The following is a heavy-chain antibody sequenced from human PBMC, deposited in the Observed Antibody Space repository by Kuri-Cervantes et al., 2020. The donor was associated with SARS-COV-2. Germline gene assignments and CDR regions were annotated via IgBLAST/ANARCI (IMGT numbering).Heavy chain of an antibody. D-gene: IGHD3-3*01. Sequence: ASVKVSCKASGYTFTGYYMHWVRQAPGQGLEWMGWISAYNGNTNYAQKLQGRVTMTTDTSTSTAYMELRSLRSDDTAVYYCARPVREYDFWSGYPNWFDPWGQGTLVTVSS. CDR3: ARPVREYDFWSGYPNWFDP. V-gene: IGHV1-18*04. CDR2: ISAYNGNT. J-gene: IGHJ5*02. CDR1: GYTFTGYY.